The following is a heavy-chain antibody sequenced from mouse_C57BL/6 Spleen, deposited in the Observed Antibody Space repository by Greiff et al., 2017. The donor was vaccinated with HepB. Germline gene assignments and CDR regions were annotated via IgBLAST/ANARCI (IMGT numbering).Heavy chain of an antibody. D-gene: IGHD2-5*01. CDR2: IDPEDGDI. J-gene: IGHJ3*01. Sequence: VQLQQSGAELVRPGASVKLSCKASGFNIKDYYMHWVKQRPEQGLEWIGRIDPEDGDIEYAPKFKGKATMTADTSSNTAYLQLSSLTSEDTAVYYCTTGRPYYSNYRFAYWGQGTLVTVSA. CDR3: TTGRPYYSNYRFAY. CDR1: GFNIKDYY. V-gene: IGHV14-1*01.